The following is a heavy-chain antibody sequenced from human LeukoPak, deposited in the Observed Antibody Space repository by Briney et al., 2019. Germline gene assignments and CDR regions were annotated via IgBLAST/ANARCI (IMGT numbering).Heavy chain of an antibody. CDR3: ARVEVGGDYSKFDY. CDR1: GFTFSSYG. V-gene: IGHV3-33*01. CDR2: IWYDGSNK. J-gene: IGHJ4*02. Sequence: GRSLRLSCAASGFTFSSYGMHWVRQAPGKGLEWVAVIWYDGSNKYYADSVKGRFTISRDNSKNTLYLQMNSLRAEDTAVYYCARVEVGGDYSKFDYWGQGTLVTVSS. D-gene: IGHD2-21*01.